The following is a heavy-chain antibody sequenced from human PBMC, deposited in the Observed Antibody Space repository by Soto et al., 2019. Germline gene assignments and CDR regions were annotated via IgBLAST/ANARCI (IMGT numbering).Heavy chain of an antibody. CDR3: AKEREGTVTTS. Sequence: GGSLRLSCAASGFTFSNYGMHWVRQAPGKGLEWVAVIWSDGSNKYYADSVKGRFTISRDNSKNTLYLQMNSLRAEDTAVYYCAKEREGTVTTSWGQGTLVTVSS. J-gene: IGHJ5*02. CDR1: GFTFSNYG. CDR2: IWSDGSNK. D-gene: IGHD4-4*01. V-gene: IGHV3-33*06.